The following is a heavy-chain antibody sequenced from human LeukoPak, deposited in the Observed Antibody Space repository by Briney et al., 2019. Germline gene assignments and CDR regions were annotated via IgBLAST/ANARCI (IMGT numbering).Heavy chain of an antibody. J-gene: IGHJ4*02. CDR2: ISGSTGRT. CDR3: APRVVGSAPFDY. CDR1: GFTFSSYA. V-gene: IGHV3-23*01. Sequence: GGSLRLSCVVSGFTFSSYAMSWVRQAPGKGLEWVSAISGSTGRTYYADSVKGRFTISRDNSKNTLYLQMNNLRAEDTAVYYCAPRVVGSAPFDYWGQGTLVTVSS. D-gene: IGHD2-15*01.